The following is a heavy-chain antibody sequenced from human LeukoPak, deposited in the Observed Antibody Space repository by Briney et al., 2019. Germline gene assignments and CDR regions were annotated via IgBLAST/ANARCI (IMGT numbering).Heavy chain of an antibody. CDR1: GGSVSSYY. CDR3: ARVAHYYYYMAV. D-gene: IGHD2-15*01. J-gene: IGHJ6*03. Sequence: SETLSPTCTVSGGSVSSYYWSWIRQPPGKGLEWIGYIFSSGSTNYNPSLKSRVTISVDTSKNQFSLILSSVTAADTAVYYCARVAHYYYYMAVWGKGTTVTVSS. CDR2: IFSSGST. V-gene: IGHV4-59*02.